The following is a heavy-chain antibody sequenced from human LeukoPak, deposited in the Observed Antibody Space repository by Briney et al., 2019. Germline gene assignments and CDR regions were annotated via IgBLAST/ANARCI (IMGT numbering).Heavy chain of an antibody. D-gene: IGHD6-13*01. Sequence: GGSLRLSCAASGFTFSSYAMSRVRQAPGKGLEWVSTISGSGYTTYYADSVKGRFTISRDSSKNTVYLQMNTLRAEDTAVYYCAKERIAAAGTYNYFDYWGQGTLVTVSS. CDR1: GFTFSSYA. CDR3: AKERIAAAGTYNYFDY. V-gene: IGHV3-23*01. CDR2: ISGSGYTT. J-gene: IGHJ4*02.